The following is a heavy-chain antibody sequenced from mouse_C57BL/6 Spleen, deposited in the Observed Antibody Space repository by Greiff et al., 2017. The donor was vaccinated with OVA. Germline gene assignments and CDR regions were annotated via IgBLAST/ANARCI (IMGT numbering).Heavy chain of an antibody. Sequence: DVKLVESGGGLVKPGGSLKLSCAASGFTFSSYAMSWVRQTPEKRLEWVATISDGGSYTYYPDNVKGRFTISRDNAKNNLYLQMSHLKSEDTAMYYCARETDGNYESYYAMDYWGQGTSVTVSS. CDR2: ISDGGSYT. CDR3: ARETDGNYESYYAMDY. D-gene: IGHD2-1*01. CDR1: GFTFSSYA. J-gene: IGHJ4*01. V-gene: IGHV5-4*01.